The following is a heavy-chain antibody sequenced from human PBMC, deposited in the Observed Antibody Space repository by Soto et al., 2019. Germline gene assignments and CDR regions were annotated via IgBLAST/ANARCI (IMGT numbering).Heavy chain of an antibody. J-gene: IGHJ6*02. CDR3: VMVDNYVTPTPQDV. Sequence: QVQLVQSGDEVKKPGASVKVSCKASGYIFVNYGIAWVRQAPGQGLEWMGWISPYTGNTHSATKIQGRLTMTTDTXXSNAYMDLGSLTSDDTAVYYCVMVDNYVTPTPQDVWGQGTTVTVSS. D-gene: IGHD3-16*01. CDR2: ISPYTGNT. CDR1: GYIFVNYG. V-gene: IGHV1-18*01.